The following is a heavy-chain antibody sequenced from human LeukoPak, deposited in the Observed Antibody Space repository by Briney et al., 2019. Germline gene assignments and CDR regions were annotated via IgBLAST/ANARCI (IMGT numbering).Heavy chain of an antibody. D-gene: IGHD6-19*01. Sequence: SETLSLTCTVSGGSISSYYWSWIRQPPGKGLEWIGYIYYSGSTNYNPSLKSRVTISVDTSKNQFSLKLSSVTAADTAVYYCARSPRLVLDYWGQGTLVTVSS. V-gene: IGHV4-59*08. CDR2: IYYSGST. CDR3: ARSPRLVLDY. J-gene: IGHJ4*02. CDR1: GGSISSYY.